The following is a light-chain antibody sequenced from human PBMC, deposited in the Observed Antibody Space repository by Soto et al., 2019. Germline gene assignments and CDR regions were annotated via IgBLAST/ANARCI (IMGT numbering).Light chain of an antibody. CDR1: SSDVGGYNY. CDR3: TSYTSSITYV. V-gene: IGLV2-14*01. Sequence: QSVLTQPASVSGSPGQSITISCTGTSSDVGGYNYVSWYQQHPGKAPKLMIYEVNNRPSGVSNRFSGSMSGNTASLTISGLQAEDEADYYCTSYTSSITYVFGTGTKLTVL. J-gene: IGLJ1*01. CDR2: EVN.